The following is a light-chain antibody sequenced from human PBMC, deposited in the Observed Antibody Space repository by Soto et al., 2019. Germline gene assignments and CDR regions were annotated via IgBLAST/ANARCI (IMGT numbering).Light chain of an antibody. J-gene: IGKJ4*01. Sequence: EIGMTQSPATLSVSPGERATLSCRASQSVSSNLAWYQQKPGQAPRLLIYGASTRATGIPARFSGSGSGTEFTLTISSLQSEDFAVYYCQQYNGWPLTFGGGTKVDIK. CDR2: GAS. CDR1: QSVSSN. CDR3: QQYNGWPLT. V-gene: IGKV3D-15*01.